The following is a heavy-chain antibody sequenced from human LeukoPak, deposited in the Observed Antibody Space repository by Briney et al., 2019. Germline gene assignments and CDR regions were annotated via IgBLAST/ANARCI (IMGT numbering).Heavy chain of an antibody. Sequence: PGGSLRLSCAASGFTFSSYWMSWVRQAPGKGLEWVANIKQDGSEKYYVDSVKGRFTISRDNAKNSLYLQMNSLRAEDTAVYYCAREGGGAAADYYYYYMDVWGKGTTVTVSS. CDR2: IKQDGSEK. D-gene: IGHD6-13*01. CDR3: AREGGGAAADYYYYYMDV. J-gene: IGHJ6*03. V-gene: IGHV3-7*01. CDR1: GFTFSSYW.